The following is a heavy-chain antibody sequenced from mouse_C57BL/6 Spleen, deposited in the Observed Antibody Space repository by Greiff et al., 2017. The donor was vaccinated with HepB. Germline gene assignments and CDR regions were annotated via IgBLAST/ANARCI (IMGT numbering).Heavy chain of an antibody. Sequence: EVQVVESGGGLVQPKGSLKLSCAASGFSFNTYAMNWVRQAPGKGLEWVARIRSKSNNYATYYADSVKDRFTISRDDSESMLYLQMNNLKTEDTAMYYCVRQELRYWYFDVWGTGTTVTVSS. CDR1: GFSFNTYA. V-gene: IGHV10-1*01. CDR3: VRQELRYWYFDV. J-gene: IGHJ1*03. D-gene: IGHD1-1*01. CDR2: IRSKSNNYAT.